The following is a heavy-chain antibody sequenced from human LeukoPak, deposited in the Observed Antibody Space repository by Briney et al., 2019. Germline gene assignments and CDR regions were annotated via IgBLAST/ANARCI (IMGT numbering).Heavy chain of an antibody. V-gene: IGHV4-39*01. J-gene: IGHJ4*02. CDR3: ARHWRIAAAGIRGYDY. CDR2: INHSGGT. Sequence: SETLSLTCTVSGGSISSSSYYWGWIRQPPGKGLEWIGDINHSGGTNYIPSLKSRVTISVDTSKNQFSLKLTSVTAADTAVYYCARHWRIAAAGIRGYDYWGQGTLVTVSS. D-gene: IGHD6-13*01. CDR1: GGSISSSSYY.